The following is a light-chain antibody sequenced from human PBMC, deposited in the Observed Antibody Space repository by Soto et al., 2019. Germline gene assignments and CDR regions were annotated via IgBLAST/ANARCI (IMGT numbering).Light chain of an antibody. CDR3: QQYNNWPQT. CDR1: HSVSNN. V-gene: IGKV3-15*01. CDR2: GAS. Sequence: EIVLTQSPGTLSLSPGERGTLSCRASHSVSNNYLAWYQQKPGQAPRLLIYGASTRATGIPARFSGSGSGTEFTLTISSLQSEDFAVYYCQQYNNWPQTFGQGTKVDIK. J-gene: IGKJ1*01.